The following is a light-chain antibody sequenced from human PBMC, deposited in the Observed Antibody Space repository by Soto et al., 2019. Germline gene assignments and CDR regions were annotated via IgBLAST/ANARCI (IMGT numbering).Light chain of an antibody. CDR2: AAS. CDR3: HQRSRWPRT. CDR1: QTLSTNS. Sequence: EIVLTQSPGTLSLSPGERATLSCRASQTLSTNSLAWYQQRLGQTPRLLIYAASTRDTDIPDRFNGSGSGTDFALTISRLEPEDFAVYYCHQRSRWPRTFGQGTRLEMK. V-gene: IGKV3D-20*02. J-gene: IGKJ2*01.